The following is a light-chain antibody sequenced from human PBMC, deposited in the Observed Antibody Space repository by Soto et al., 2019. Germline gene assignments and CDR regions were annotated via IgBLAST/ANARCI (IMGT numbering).Light chain of an antibody. CDR2: DVS. V-gene: IGLV2-14*01. CDR3: SSYTSSSTLEVV. CDR1: SSDVGGYNY. J-gene: IGLJ2*01. Sequence: QSALTQPASGSGSPGQSITISCTGTSSDVGGYNYVSWYQQHPGKAPKLMIYDVSNRPSGVSNRFSGSKSGNTASLTISGLQAEDEADYYCSSYTSSSTLEVVLGGRTKRTLL.